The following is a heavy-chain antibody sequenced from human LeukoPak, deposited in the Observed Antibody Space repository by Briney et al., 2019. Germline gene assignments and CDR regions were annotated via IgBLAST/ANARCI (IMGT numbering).Heavy chain of an antibody. D-gene: IGHD6-13*01. CDR3: AKDGSSLFDY. CDR1: GFTFDDYA. CDR2: ISWNSGSI. J-gene: IGHJ4*02. V-gene: IGHV3-9*01. Sequence: GRSLRLSCAASGFTFDDYAMHWVRQAPGKGLEWVSGISWNSGSIGYADSVKGRFTISRDNAKNSLYLQMNSLRAEDTALYYCAKDGSSLFDYWGQGTLVTVSS.